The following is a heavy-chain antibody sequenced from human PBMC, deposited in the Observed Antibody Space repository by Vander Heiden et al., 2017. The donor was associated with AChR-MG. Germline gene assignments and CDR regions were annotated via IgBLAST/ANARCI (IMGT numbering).Heavy chain of an antibody. D-gene: IGHD6-19*01. CDR3: ARGIAVAVYNWFDP. V-gene: IGHV3-48*03. Sequence: EVQLVYSGGGLVQPGWSLTPSCAASGFPFSSYEMNWVRQAPGEGLDWVSYISSSGSTICYADCVGGRFTISRDNAKNSLYLQMNSLRAEYTAVYYCARGIAVAVYNWFDPWGQGTLVTVSS. CDR1: GFPFSSYE. J-gene: IGHJ5*02. CDR2: ISSSGSTI.